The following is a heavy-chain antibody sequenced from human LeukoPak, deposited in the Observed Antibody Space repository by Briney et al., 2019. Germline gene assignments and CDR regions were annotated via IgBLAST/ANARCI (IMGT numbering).Heavy chain of an antibody. CDR3: ASFPPYMVRTDAFDI. CDR2: ISYDGSNK. Sequence: GGSLRLSCAASGFTFSSYGMHWVRQAPGKGLEWVAVISYDGSNKYYGDSVKGRFTISRDNAKNSLYLQMNSLRAEDTAVYYCASFPPYMVRTDAFDIWGQGTMVTVSS. V-gene: IGHV3-30*03. J-gene: IGHJ3*02. CDR1: GFTFSSYG. D-gene: IGHD3-10*01.